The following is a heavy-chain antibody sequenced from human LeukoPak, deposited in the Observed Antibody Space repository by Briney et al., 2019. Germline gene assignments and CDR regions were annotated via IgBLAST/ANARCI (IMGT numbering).Heavy chain of an antibody. J-gene: IGHJ4*02. CDR2: ISYDGSNK. D-gene: IGHD1-26*01. Sequence: GGSLRLSCAASGFTFSSYDMHWVRQAPGKGLEWVAVISYDGSNKYYADSVKGRFTISRDNSKNTLYLQMNSLRAEDTAVYYCARGELQYWGQGTLVTVSS. CDR1: GFTFSSYD. V-gene: IGHV3-30*03. CDR3: ARGELQY.